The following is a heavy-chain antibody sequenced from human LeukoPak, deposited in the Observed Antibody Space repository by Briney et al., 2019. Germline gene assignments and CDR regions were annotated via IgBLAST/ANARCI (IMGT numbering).Heavy chain of an antibody. Sequence: AGSLRLSCEAAGFTFSRYWMHWVRQAPGKGLVWVSRIKSDGKTNYADSVKGRFTISRDNAKNTVSLQMDSLRAEDTGVYYCARAPSEVGGYYPEYFRHWGQGTLVTVSS. V-gene: IGHV3-74*01. CDR1: GFTFSRYW. CDR2: IKSDGKT. D-gene: IGHD3-22*01. J-gene: IGHJ1*01. CDR3: ARAPSEVGGYYPEYFRH.